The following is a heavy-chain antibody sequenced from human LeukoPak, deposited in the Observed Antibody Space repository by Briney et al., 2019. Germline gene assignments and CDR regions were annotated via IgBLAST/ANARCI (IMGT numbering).Heavy chain of an antibody. Sequence: PGGSLRLSCAASGFTFNNYGMNWVRQAPGKGLEWVSTISGSGGSTYYADSVKGRFTISRDNSKNTLYLQMNSLRAEDTAVYYCARDGSGYCSGGSCYFGWFDPWGQGTLVTVSS. CDR1: GFTFNNYG. D-gene: IGHD2-15*01. J-gene: IGHJ5*02. V-gene: IGHV3-23*01. CDR3: ARDGSGYCSGGSCYFGWFDP. CDR2: ISGSGGST.